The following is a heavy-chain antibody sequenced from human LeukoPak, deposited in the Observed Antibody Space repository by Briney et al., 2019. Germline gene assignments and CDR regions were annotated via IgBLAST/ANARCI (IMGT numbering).Heavy chain of an antibody. CDR3: ARDQGLRWQTPGGWFDP. Sequence: ASVKVSCKASGYTFTSYYMHWVRQAPGQGLEWMGIINPSGGSTSYAQKFQGRVTMTRDTSTSTVYMELSSLRSEDTAVYYCARDQGLRWQTPGGWFDPWGQGTLVTVSS. CDR1: GYTFTSYY. D-gene: IGHD4-23*01. V-gene: IGHV1-46*01. J-gene: IGHJ5*02. CDR2: INPSGGST.